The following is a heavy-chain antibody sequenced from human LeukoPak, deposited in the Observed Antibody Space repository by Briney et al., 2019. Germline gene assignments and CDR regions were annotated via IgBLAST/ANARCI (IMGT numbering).Heavy chain of an antibody. CDR2: INPSGGST. CDR3: ARGEVSESQDAEYFQH. Sequence: GASVKVSCKASGYTFTSYYMHWVRQAPGQGLEWMGIINPSGGSTSYAQKFQGRVTMTRDMSTSTVYMELSSLRSEDTAVYYCARGEVSESQDAEYFQHWGQGTLVTVSS. D-gene: IGHD1-26*01. J-gene: IGHJ1*01. V-gene: IGHV1-46*01. CDR1: GYTFTSYY.